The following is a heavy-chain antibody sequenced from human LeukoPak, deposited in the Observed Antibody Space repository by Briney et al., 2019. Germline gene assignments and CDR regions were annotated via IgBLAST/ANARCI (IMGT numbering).Heavy chain of an antibody. V-gene: IGHV4-38-2*02. CDR2: IYYSGST. J-gene: IGHJ4*02. CDR3: ARVGVDYSGNIIKYFFDY. D-gene: IGHD4-23*01. Sequence: SETLSLTCTVSGYSISSGYYWGWIRQPPGKGLEWIGSIYYSGSTYYNPSLKSRVTISVDTSKNQFSLKLSPVTAADTAVYYCARVGVDYSGNIIKYFFDYWGQGTLVTVSS. CDR1: GYSISSGYY.